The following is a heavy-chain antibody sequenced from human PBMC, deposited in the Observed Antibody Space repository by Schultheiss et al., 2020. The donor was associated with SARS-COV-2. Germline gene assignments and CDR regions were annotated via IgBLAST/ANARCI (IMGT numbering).Heavy chain of an antibody. V-gene: IGHV4-59*12. CDR3: ARERPGPLDY. CDR2: IYYSGST. J-gene: IGHJ4*02. CDR1: GGSFSGYY. Sequence: GSLRLSCAVYGGSFSGYYWSWIRQPPGKGLEWIGYIYYSGSTNYNPSLKSRVTISVDTSKNQFSLKLSSVTAADTAVYYCARERPGPLDYWGQGTLVTVSS.